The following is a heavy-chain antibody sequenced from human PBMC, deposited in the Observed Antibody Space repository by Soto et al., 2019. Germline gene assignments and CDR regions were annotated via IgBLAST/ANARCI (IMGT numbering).Heavy chain of an antibody. J-gene: IGHJ6*02. CDR1: GYTFTGYL. CDR2: INPNRGGT. V-gene: IGHV1-2*02. Sequence: ASVKVSCKASGYTFTGYLMHWVRQAPGQGLEWMGWINPNRGGTNSAQKFQGRITMTRDTSISTAYMELSSLTFDVTAMYYCARPMTTVTRRGMEVWGQGTTVTVAS. D-gene: IGHD4-17*01. CDR3: ARPMTTVTRRGMEV.